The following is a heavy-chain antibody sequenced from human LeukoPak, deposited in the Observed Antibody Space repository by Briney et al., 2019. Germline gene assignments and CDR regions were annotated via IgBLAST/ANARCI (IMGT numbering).Heavy chain of an antibody. V-gene: IGHV4-39*07. CDR3: ARDLRPLTDYDFWSGYYAGGGSVKGYYFDY. CDR2: IYYSGST. CDR1: GGSISSGSYY. Sequence: SETLSLTCTVSGGSISSGSYYWGWIRQPPGKGLEWIGSIYYSGSTYYNPSLKSRVTISVDTSKNQFSLKLSSVTAADTAVYYCARDLRPLTDYDFWSGYYAGGGSVKGYYFDYWGQGTLVTVSS. D-gene: IGHD3-3*01. J-gene: IGHJ4*02.